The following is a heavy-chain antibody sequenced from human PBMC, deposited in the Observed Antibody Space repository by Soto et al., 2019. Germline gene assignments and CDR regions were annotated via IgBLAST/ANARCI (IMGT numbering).Heavy chain of an antibody. CDR3: ARHTYYSSQPGELDY. D-gene: IGHD6-13*01. J-gene: IGHJ4*02. V-gene: IGHV4-59*01. Sequence: PSETLSLTCTVSGGSISNYYWSWIRQPPGKGLEWIGYNYYSGSTNYNPSLKSRVTISVDTSKNQFSLKLSSVTAADTAVYYCARHTYYSSQPGELDYWGQGTLVTVSS. CDR2: NYYSGST. CDR1: GGSISNYY.